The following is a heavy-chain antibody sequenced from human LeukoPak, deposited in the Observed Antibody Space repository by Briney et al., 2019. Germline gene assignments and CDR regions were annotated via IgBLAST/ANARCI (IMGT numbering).Heavy chain of an antibody. CDR3: ARESGVVVAATCFDY. V-gene: IGHV3-21*01. CDR2: ISSSSSYI. CDR1: GFTFSSYS. J-gene: IGHJ4*02. Sequence: PGGSLRLSCAASGFTFSSYSMNWVRQAPGKGLEWVSSISSSSSYIYYADSVKGRFTISRDNAKNSLYLQMNSLRAEDTAVYYCARESGVVVAATCFDYWGQGTLVTVSS. D-gene: IGHD2-15*01.